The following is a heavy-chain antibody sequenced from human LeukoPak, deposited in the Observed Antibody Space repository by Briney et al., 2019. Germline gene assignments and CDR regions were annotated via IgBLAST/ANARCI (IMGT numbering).Heavy chain of an antibody. Sequence: GASVKVSCKASGYTFTGYYMHWVRQAPGQGLEWMGRINPNSGGTNYAQKFQGRVTMTRATSISTAYMELSRLRSDDTAVYYCARGYYDSSGYYGVIDAFDIWGQGTMVTVSS. J-gene: IGHJ3*02. V-gene: IGHV1-2*06. CDR1: GYTFTGYY. D-gene: IGHD3-22*01. CDR2: INPNSGGT. CDR3: ARGYYDSSGYYGVIDAFDI.